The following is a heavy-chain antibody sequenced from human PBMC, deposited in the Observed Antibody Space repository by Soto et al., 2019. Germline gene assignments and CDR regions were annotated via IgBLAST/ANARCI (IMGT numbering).Heavy chain of an antibody. CDR1: GGSISSGDYY. V-gene: IGHV4-30-4*01. Sequence: QVQLQESGPGLVKPSQTLSLTCTVSGGSISSGDYYWSWIRQPPGKGLEWIGYIYYSGSTYYNPSIKSRVTISVDTSKNQFSLKLSSVTAADTAVYYCTKGNTVTLGLLAFDIWGQGTMVTVSS. D-gene: IGHD4-17*01. CDR2: IYYSGST. J-gene: IGHJ3*02. CDR3: TKGNTVTLGLLAFDI.